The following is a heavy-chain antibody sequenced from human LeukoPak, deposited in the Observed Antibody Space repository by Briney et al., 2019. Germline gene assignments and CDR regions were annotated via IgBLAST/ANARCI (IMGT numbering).Heavy chain of an antibody. CDR2: ISYDGSNK. CDR3: ATVGLGYRYDNWFYP. D-gene: IGHD5-18*01. J-gene: IGHJ5*02. V-gene: IGHV3-30*03. Sequence: PGRSLRLSCAASGFTFSSYGMHWVPQAPGKGLEWVAVISYDGSNKYYADSVKGRFTISRDNAKNSLYLQMNSLRDEDTAVYYCATVGLGYRYDNWFYPRGPGTLVTVSS. CDR1: GFTFSSYG.